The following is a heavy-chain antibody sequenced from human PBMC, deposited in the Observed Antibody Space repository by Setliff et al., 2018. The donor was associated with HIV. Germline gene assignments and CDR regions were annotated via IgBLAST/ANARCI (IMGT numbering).Heavy chain of an antibody. V-gene: IGHV1-8*01. Sequence: ASVKVSCKASGYTFTSYDINWVRQATGQGLEWMGWMNPNSGDTGYAQKFQGRVTMTRSTSISTAYMELSSLKSEDTAVYYRARGPVDTAMVRGDYLYYMDVWGKGTTVTVSS. J-gene: IGHJ6*03. CDR1: GYTFTSYD. CDR2: MNPNSGDT. CDR3: ARGPVDTAMVRGDYLYYMDV. D-gene: IGHD5-18*01.